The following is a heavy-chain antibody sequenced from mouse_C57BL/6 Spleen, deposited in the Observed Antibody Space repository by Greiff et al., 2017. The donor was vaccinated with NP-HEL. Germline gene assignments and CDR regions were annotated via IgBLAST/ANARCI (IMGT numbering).Heavy chain of an antibody. CDR1: GYAFSSSW. CDR3: ARGMTSWYFDV. CDR2: IYPGDGDT. V-gene: IGHV1-82*01. J-gene: IGHJ1*03. Sequence: VQGVESGPELVKPGASVKISCKASGYAFSSSWMNWVKQRPGKGLEWIGRIYPGDGDTNSNGKFKGKATLTADKSSSTAYMQLSSLTSEDSAVYFCARGMTSWYFDVWGTGTTVTVSS.